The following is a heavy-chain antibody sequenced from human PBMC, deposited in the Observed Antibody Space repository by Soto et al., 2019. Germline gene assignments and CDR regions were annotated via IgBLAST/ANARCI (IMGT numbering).Heavy chain of an antibody. CDR3: ARGRYGDY. D-gene: IGHD1-1*01. V-gene: IGHV1-18*01. J-gene: IGHJ4*02. CDR1: GYTFTSYG. Sequence: QVHLVQSGAEVKKPGASVKVYCKASGYTFTSYGITWVRQAPGQGLEWMGWISAHNGNTDYAQKLQGRVIVTRDTSTSTAYMELRSLISDDTAVYDCARGRYGDYWGQGALVTVAS. CDR2: ISAHNGNT.